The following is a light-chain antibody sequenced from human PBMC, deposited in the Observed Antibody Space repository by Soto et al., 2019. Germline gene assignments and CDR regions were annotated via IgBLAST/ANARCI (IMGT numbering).Light chain of an antibody. CDR1: QAVNTR. J-gene: IGKJ5*01. V-gene: IGKV3-11*01. CDR3: QQRNSWPPIT. CDR2: LTS. Sequence: EIGLTQYAATSSSFPGDKVTLSCRASQAVNTRLAWYQHKPGQAPRLLIYLTSNRAAGIPARFSGSGSGTDFTLTISSLEPEDFALYYCQQRNSWPPITFGQGTRLEIK.